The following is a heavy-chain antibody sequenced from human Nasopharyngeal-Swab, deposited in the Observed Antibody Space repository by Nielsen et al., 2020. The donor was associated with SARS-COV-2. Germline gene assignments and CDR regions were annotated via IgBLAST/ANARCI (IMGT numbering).Heavy chain of an antibody. CDR3: ARDSSGWHY. Sequence: SETLSLTRTVSGGSIKSYYWSWVRQPPGKGLEWIGNFFYSGTPNYNPSLKSRVTISVDAPRNQFSLRLNSVTSADTAMYYCARDSSGWHYWGQGTLVTVSS. CDR2: FFYSGTP. D-gene: IGHD6-19*01. J-gene: IGHJ4*02. CDR1: GGSIKSYY. V-gene: IGHV4-59*01.